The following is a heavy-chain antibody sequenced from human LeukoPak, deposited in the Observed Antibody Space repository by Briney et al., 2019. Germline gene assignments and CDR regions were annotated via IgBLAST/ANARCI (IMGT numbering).Heavy chain of an antibody. V-gene: IGHV3-30*02. Sequence: GGSLRLSCAASGFTFSNYGMHWVRQAPGKGLEWVAFIRFDGSNKYYADSVKGRFTIFRDNSKNTLYLQMNSLRAEDTAVYYCAKDKGSGSLYYFDFWGQGTLVTVSS. CDR3: AKDKGSGSLYYFDF. D-gene: IGHD3-10*01. CDR2: IRFDGSNK. J-gene: IGHJ4*02. CDR1: GFTFSNYG.